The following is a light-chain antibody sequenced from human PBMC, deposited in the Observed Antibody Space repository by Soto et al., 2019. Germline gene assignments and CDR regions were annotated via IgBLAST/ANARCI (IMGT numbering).Light chain of an antibody. J-gene: IGKJ1*01. CDR3: YQYEQTPPWT. CDR2: WAS. Sequence: ILRTQSPDSLSVSLGERATINSKSMHTFLSRSKNKNSIAWYQQKQGQTRRLLIYWASTREYGVPERFSGSGSGRDFTLTISSLQDEDVAVYFCYQYEQTPPWTFGRGTKVDIK. CDR1: HTFLSRSKNKNS. V-gene: IGKV4-1*01.